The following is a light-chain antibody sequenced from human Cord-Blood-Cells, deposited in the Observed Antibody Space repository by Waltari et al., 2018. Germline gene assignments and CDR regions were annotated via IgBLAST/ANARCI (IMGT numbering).Light chain of an antibody. CDR1: QSLLHSNGYND. CDR2: LGS. Sequence: DIVMTQSPLSLPVTPGEPASISCRSTQSLLHSNGYNDLDWYLQKPVQSPQLLIYLGSNRASGVPDRFSGSGSGTDFTLKISRVEAEDVGVYYCMQALQTPWTFGQGAKVEIK. CDR3: MQALQTPWT. V-gene: IGKV2-28*01. J-gene: IGKJ1*01.